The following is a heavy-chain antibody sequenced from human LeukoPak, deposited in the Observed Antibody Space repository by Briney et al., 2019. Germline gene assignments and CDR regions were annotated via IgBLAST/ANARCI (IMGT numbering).Heavy chain of an antibody. J-gene: IGHJ4*02. V-gene: IGHV3-21*01. CDR3: AREVVGYYFDY. D-gene: IGHD2-2*01. CDR2: ISSSSSYI. CDR1: GFTFSSYS. Sequence: GGSLGLSCAASGFTFSSYSMNWVRQAPGKGLEWVSSISSSSSYIYYADSVKGRFTISRDNAKNSLYLQMNSLRAEDTAVYYCAREVVGYYFDYWGQGTLVTVSS.